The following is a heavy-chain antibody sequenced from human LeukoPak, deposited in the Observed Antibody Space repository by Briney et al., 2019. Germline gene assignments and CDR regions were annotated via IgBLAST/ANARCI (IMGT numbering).Heavy chain of an antibody. CDR3: VTGDNADDTWGSHLDAFDI. J-gene: IGHJ3*02. CDR2: ISGSSRFI. V-gene: IGHV3-21*01. D-gene: IGHD3-16*01. CDR1: GFTFDDYG. Sequence: PGGSLRLSXAASGFTFDDYGMSWVRLAPGKGLEWVSSISGSSRFIFYVDSVKGRFTVSRDNAKNLVFLQMHGLRADDTAVYYCVTGDNADDTWGSHLDAFDIWGQGTMVTVSS.